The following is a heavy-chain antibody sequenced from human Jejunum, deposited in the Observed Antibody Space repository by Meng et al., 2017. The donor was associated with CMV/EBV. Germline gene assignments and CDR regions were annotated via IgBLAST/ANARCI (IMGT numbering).Heavy chain of an antibody. D-gene: IGHD2/OR15-2a*01. CDR2: IYYSGST. J-gene: IGHJ4*02. V-gene: IGHV4-59*01. Sequence: VSGGSINSYYWSWIRQPPGKGLEWIGSIYYSGSTNYNPSLKSRVTISVDTSKNQFSLKLSSVTAADTAVYYCARVLNSGTFYKFDYWGQGTLVTVS. CDR1: GGSINSYY. CDR3: ARVLNSGTFYKFDY.